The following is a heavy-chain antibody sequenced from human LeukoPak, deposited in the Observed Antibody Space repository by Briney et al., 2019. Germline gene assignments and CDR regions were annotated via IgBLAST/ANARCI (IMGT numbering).Heavy chain of an antibody. V-gene: IGHV3-30*02. Sequence: PGESLRLSCAASGFAFSSYGIHWVRQAPGKGLEWVAFIRYDGNNKYYADSVKGRLTISRDNSKNTLYLQMNSLRAEDTAVYYCVKDPVASAVAGTNYFDYWGQEPWSPSPQ. CDR3: VKDPVASAVAGTNYFDY. J-gene: IGHJ4*01. CDR2: IRYDGNNK. CDR1: GFAFSSYG. D-gene: IGHD6-19*01.